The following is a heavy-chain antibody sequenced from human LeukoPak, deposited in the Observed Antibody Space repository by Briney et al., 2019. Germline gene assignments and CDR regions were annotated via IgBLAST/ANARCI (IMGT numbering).Heavy chain of an antibody. CDR3: ARGYSGYDGGPKGPYYYYYGMDV. CDR1: GGSISSYY. D-gene: IGHD5-12*01. J-gene: IGHJ6*02. V-gene: IGHV4-59*01. CDR2: IYYSGST. Sequence: SETLSLTCTVSGGSISSYYWSWIRQPPGKGLEWIGYIYYSGSTNYNPSLKSRVTISVDTSKNQFSLKLSSVTAADTAVYYCARGYSGYDGGPKGPYYYYYGMDVWGQGTTVTVSS.